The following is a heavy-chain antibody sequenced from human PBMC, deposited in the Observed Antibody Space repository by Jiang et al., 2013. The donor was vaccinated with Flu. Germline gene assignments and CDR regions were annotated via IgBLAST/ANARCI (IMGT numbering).Heavy chain of an antibody. D-gene: IGHD3-22*01. CDR3: ARTKCYDSSGYSQDAFDI. J-gene: IGHJ3*02. CDR1: GFTFTTND. Sequence: VQLVESGGGLVQPGGSLRLSCAASGFTFTTNDMSWVRQAPGMGLEWVSSISGSGGSAISPSAGITYYSDSVKGRFTISRDNSKNTLYLQMNSLRAEDTALYYCARTKCYDSSGYSQDAFDIWGQGTMVTSLQ. V-gene: IGHV3-23*04. CDR2: ISPSAGIT.